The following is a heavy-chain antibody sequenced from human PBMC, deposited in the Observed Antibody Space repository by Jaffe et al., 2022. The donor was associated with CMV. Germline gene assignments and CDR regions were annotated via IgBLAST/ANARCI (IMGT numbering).Heavy chain of an antibody. Sequence: EVQLVESGGGLVKPGGSLRLSCAASGFTFSNAWMSWVRQAPGKGLEWVGRIKSKTDGGTTDYAAPVKGRFTISRDDSKNTLYLQMNSLKTEDTAVYYCTTDLGVEWELLTSSNWGQGTLVTVSS. CDR1: GFTFSNAW. CDR3: TTDLGVEWELLTSSN. CDR2: IKSKTDGGTT. V-gene: IGHV3-15*01. J-gene: IGHJ4*02. D-gene: IGHD1-26*01.